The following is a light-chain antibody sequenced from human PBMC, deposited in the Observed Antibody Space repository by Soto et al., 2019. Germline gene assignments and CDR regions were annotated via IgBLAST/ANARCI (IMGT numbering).Light chain of an antibody. CDR2: LNSDGSH. CDR3: QTWGTGIVV. V-gene: IGLV4-69*01. CDR1: SGHSSYA. J-gene: IGLJ2*01. Sequence: QSVLTQSPSASASLGASVKLTCTLSSGHSSYAIAWHQQQPEKGPRYLMKLNSDGSHSKGDGIPDRFSGSSSGAERYLTISSLQSEDEADYYCQTWGTGIVVFGGVPKVTVL.